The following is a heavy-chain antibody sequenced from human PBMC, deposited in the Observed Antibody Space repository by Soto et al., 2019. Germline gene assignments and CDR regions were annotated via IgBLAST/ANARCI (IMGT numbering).Heavy chain of an antibody. D-gene: IGHD4-17*01. J-gene: IGHJ4*02. CDR3: ARGRRHGESPLNY. Sequence: QVQLQESGPGLVKPSQTLSLTCTVSGGSISSGGYSWSWIRQHPGKGLEWIGYIYYSGSTYYNPSLKSRVTISVDTSKNQFSLKLSSVTAADTAVYYCARGRRHGESPLNYWGQGTLVTVSS. V-gene: IGHV4-31*03. CDR2: IYYSGST. CDR1: GGSISSGGYS.